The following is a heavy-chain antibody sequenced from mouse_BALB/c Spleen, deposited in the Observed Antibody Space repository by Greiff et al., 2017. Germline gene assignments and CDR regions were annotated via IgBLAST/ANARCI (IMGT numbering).Heavy chain of an antibody. Sequence: VQLKESGPGLVKPSQSLSLTCTVTGYSITSDYAWNWIRQFPGNKLEWMGYISYSGSTSYNPSLKSRISITRDTSKNQFFLQLNSVTTEDTATYYCARGILRRWFAYWGQGTLVTVSA. CDR2: ISYSGST. V-gene: IGHV3-2*02. CDR1: GYSITSDYA. J-gene: IGHJ3*01. D-gene: IGHD1-1*01. CDR3: ARGILRRWFAY.